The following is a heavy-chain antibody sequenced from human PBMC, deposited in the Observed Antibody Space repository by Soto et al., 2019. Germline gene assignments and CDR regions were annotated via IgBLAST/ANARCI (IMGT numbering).Heavy chain of an antibody. CDR3: AKLPVGCSGSTCYSSIDY. D-gene: IGHD2-15*01. J-gene: IGHJ4*02. CDR1: GFPFSSYA. Sequence: PGGSLRLSCAASGFPFSSYAMSWVRQAPETGLEWVSAISGSGRNTYYADSVKGRFTISRDNSNNTLYLQMNSLRAEDTAVYYCAKLPVGCSGSTCYSSIDYWGQGSLVTVSS. V-gene: IGHV3-23*01. CDR2: ISGSGRNT.